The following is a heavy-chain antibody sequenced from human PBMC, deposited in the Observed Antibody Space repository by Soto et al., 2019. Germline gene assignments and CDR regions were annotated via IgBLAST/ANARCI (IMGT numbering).Heavy chain of an antibody. V-gene: IGHV1-69*13. CDR2: IIPIFGTA. J-gene: IGHJ4*02. Sequence: ASVKVSCKASGGTFSSYAISWVRQAPGQGLEWMGGIIPIFGTANYAQKFQGRVTITADESTSTAYMELSSLRSEDTAVYYCAAKFYYVSIVYYPNSHFDYWGEGTVVTFSS. CDR1: GGTFSSYA. CDR3: AAKFYYVSIVYYPNSHFDY. D-gene: IGHD3-22*01.